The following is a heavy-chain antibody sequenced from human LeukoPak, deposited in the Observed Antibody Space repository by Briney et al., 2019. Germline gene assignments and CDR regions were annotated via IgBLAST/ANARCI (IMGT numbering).Heavy chain of an antibody. J-gene: IGHJ4*02. D-gene: IGHD5-24*01. CDR1: GDSFNEYY. CDR2: IYHNGNS. CDR3: ALDGGLQSHFDY. Sequence: SSETLSLTCSVFGDSFNEYYWNWVRQPPGKGLQWIGYIYHNGNSNYNPSLKGRLTISVDTAKNQFSLKLTSVTAADTAVYYCALDGGLQSHFDYWGQGALVTVSS. V-gene: IGHV4-59*01.